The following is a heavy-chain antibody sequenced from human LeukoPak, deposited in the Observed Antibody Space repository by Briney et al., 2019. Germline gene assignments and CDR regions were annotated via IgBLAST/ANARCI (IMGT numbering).Heavy chain of an antibody. V-gene: IGHV3-30*18. CDR3: AKGRRWLGGTSAYYGMDV. Sequence: GSLRLSCAASGFTFSSYAMTWVRQAPGKGLEWVAVISYDGSNKYYADSVKGRFTISRDNSKNTLSLQMNSLRAEDTAVYYCAKGRRWLGGTSAYYGMDVWGQGTTVTVSS. CDR1: GFTFSSYA. D-gene: IGHD5-24*01. CDR2: ISYDGSNK. J-gene: IGHJ6*02.